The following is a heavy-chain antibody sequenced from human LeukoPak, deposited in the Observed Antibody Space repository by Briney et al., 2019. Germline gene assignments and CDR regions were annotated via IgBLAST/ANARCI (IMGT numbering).Heavy chain of an antibody. CDR3: ARQYCSSTSCYVCSMDV. J-gene: IGHJ6*02. CDR1: GVTVSSNY. CDR2: IYNDGRT. Sequence: GGSLRLSCAASGVTVSSNYMSWVRQAPGKGLEWVSFIYNDGRTQHTDSVKGRFTISRDNAKNSLYLQMNSLRAEDTAVYYCARQYCSSTSCYVCSMDVWGQGTTVTVSS. V-gene: IGHV3-66*04. D-gene: IGHD2-2*01.